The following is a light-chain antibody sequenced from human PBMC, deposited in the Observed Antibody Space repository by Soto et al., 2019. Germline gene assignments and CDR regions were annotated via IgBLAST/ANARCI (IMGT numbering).Light chain of an antibody. J-gene: IGKJ5*01. CDR1: QSAGNF. CDR2: YIS. CDR3: QQHNQWPIT. Sequence: EIVLTQSPGTLSLTPGERASLSRRASQSAGNFLAWYQQKPGQAPRLLIYYISTRATGIPARFSGSGSGTEFTLTINSLQSEDSAVYYCQQHNQWPITFGQGTRLEI. V-gene: IGKV3D-15*01.